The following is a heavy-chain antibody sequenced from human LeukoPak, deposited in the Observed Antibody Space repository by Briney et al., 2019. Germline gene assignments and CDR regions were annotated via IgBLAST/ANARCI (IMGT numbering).Heavy chain of an antibody. CDR1: GGSFSGYC. Sequence: SETLSLTCAVYGGSFSGYCWSWIRQPPGKGLEWIGEINHSGSTNYNPSLKSRVTISVDTSKNQFSLKLSSVTAADTAVYYCGVLIGVVTETYYYYMDVWGKGTTVTVSS. V-gene: IGHV4-34*01. CDR2: INHSGST. D-gene: IGHD3-3*01. CDR3: GVLIGVVTETYYYYMDV. J-gene: IGHJ6*03.